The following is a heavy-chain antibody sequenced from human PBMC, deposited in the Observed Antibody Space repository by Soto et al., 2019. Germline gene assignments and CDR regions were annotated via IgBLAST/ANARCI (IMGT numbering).Heavy chain of an antibody. CDR3: ARQNSYGYHYYGLDV. CDR2: IYPGDSDT. CDR1: GYSFSNYW. D-gene: IGHD5-18*01. V-gene: IGHV5-51*01. Sequence: GESLKISCKGSGYSFSNYWIGWVRQMPGKGLEWMGIIYPGDSDTRYSPSFQGQVTISADKPISTAHLQWSSLKASDTALYYCARQNSYGYHYYGLDVWGQGTTVTVSS. J-gene: IGHJ6*02.